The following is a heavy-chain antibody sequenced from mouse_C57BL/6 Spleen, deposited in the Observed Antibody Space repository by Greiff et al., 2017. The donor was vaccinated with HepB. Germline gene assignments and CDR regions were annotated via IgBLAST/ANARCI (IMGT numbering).Heavy chain of an antibody. CDR3: ATTVDPYFDY. V-gene: IGHV1-82*01. Sequence: QVQLQQSGPELVKPGASVKISCKASGYAFSSSWMNWVKQRPGKGLEWIGRIYPGDGDTNYNGKFKGKATLTADKSSSTAYMQLSSLTSEDSAVYFCATTVDPYFDYWGQGTTLTVSS. CDR2: IYPGDGDT. CDR1: GYAFSSSW. D-gene: IGHD1-1*01. J-gene: IGHJ2*01.